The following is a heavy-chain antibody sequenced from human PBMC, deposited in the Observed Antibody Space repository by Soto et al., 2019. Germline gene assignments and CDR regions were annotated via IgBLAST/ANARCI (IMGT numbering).Heavy chain of an antibody. J-gene: IGHJ4*02. Sequence: ASVKVSCKASGYTFTSHDINWVRQATGQGLEWMGWMNPDSGNTGYAQKFQGRLTITRDTSISTFYMELSSLRFEDTVIYYCARDRPFDYWGQGTLVTVSS. CDR2: MNPDSGNT. CDR1: GYTFTSHD. D-gene: IGHD2-15*01. V-gene: IGHV1-8*01. CDR3: ARDRPFDY.